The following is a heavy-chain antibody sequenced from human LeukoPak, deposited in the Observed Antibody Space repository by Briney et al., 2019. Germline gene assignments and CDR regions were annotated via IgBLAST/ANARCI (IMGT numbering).Heavy chain of an antibody. J-gene: IGHJ3*02. V-gene: IGHV3-74*01. D-gene: IGHD1-1*01. CDR2: INSDGSRT. CDR1: VFTFSSYW. CDR3: ARESTSLEKFAYDI. Sequence: GGSLRLSCAASVFTFSSYWMHWVRQAPGKGLVWVSCINSDGSRTSNADSVKGRFTISRDNVKNMLYLQMNSLRAEDTAVYYCARESTSLEKFAYDIWGQGTMVTVSS.